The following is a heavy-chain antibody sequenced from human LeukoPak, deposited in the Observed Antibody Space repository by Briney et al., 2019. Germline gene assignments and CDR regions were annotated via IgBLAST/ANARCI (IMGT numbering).Heavy chain of an antibody. CDR1: GGSISSHY. J-gene: IGHJ5*02. D-gene: IGHD2-2*01. V-gene: IGHV4-59*08. CDR2: MYYSGNT. CDR3: ARHHIAVGDIS. Sequence: SETLSLTCSVSGGSISSHYWSWIRHPPGKGLEWIAHMYYSGNTKYNPSLKSRVTISVDTSKTQFSLKLSSATAADTAVYYCARHHIAVGDISWGQGTLVTVSS.